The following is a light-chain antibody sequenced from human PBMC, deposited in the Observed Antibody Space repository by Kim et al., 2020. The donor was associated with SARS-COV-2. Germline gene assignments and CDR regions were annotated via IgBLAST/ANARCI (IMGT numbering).Light chain of an antibody. Sequence: DIVLTQSPDSLAVSLGERATIHYKSSQNILYSSDNKNYLAWYQQKSGQPPRLLMSWASTRDSGVPDRFSGSGSGTEFTLTISSLQAEDVAVYYCQQFYTLPRTFGQGTKVDIK. CDR3: QQFYTLPRT. J-gene: IGKJ1*01. CDR2: WAS. V-gene: IGKV4-1*01. CDR1: QNILYSSDNKNY.